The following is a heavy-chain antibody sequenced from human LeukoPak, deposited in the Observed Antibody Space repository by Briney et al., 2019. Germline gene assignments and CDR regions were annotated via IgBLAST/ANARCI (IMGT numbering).Heavy chain of an antibody. CDR1: GFSFSSYA. D-gene: IGHD2/OR15-2a*01. V-gene: IGHV3-30*01. J-gene: IGHJ4*02. CDR2: TSNHGNDG. CDR3: TRDRRSMNDYDS. Sequence: GGSLRLSCAASGFSFSSYAMHWVRQTPGKGLEWVAVTSNHGNDGFYADSVNGRFIISRDNSQNTLYLQMHSLRAEDTAVYYCTRDRRSMNDYDSWGQGTLVTL.